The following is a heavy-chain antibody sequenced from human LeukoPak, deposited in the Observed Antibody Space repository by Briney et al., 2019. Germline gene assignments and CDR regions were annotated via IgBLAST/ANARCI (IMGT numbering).Heavy chain of an antibody. CDR3: ARGRIAVAGDFDY. Sequence: PSETLSLTCAVYGGSFSGYYWSWIHQPPGKGLEWIGEINHSGSTNYNPSLKSRVTISVDTSKNQFSLKLSSVTAADTAVYYCARGRIAVAGDFDYWGQGTLVTVSS. CDR2: INHSGST. D-gene: IGHD6-19*01. V-gene: IGHV4-34*01. J-gene: IGHJ4*02. CDR1: GGSFSGYY.